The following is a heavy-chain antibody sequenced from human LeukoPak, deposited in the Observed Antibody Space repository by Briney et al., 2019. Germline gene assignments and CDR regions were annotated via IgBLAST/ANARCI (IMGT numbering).Heavy chain of an antibody. CDR2: IKQDGSEK. CDR3: ARQMVRGVIYNWFDT. J-gene: IGHJ5*02. V-gene: IGHV3-7*01. D-gene: IGHD3-10*01. Sequence: GGSLRLSCEGSGFTFSNYWMGWVRQAPGKGLEWVANIKQDGSEKYYVDSVKGRFTISRDNAKNSLYLQMNSLRAEDTAVYYCARQMVRGVIYNWFDTWGQGTLVTVSS. CDR1: GFTFSNYW.